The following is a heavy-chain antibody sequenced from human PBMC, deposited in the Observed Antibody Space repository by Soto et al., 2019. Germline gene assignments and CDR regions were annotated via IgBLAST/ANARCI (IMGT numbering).Heavy chain of an antibody. D-gene: IGHD4-17*01. CDR1: GYTFTSYA. CDR3: AMNDDYGDYHDAFDI. J-gene: IGHJ3*02. Sequence: ASVKVSCKASGYTFTSYAMHWVRQAPGQRLEWMGWINAGNGNTKYSQKFQGRVTITRDTSASTAYMELSSLRSEDTAVYYCAMNDDYGDYHDAFDIWGQGTTVTVSS. CDR2: INAGNGNT. V-gene: IGHV1-3*01.